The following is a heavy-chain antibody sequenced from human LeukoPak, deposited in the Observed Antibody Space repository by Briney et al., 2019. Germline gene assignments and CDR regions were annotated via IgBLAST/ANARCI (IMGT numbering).Heavy chain of an antibody. D-gene: IGHD1-26*01. CDR3: ARVRSGGSSGRDAFDI. V-gene: IGHV4-31*03. CDR2: IYYSGST. Sequence: KTSETLSLTCTVSGGSISSGGYYWSWSRQHPGKGLEWIVYIYYSGSTYYNPSLKSRVTISVDTSKNQFSLKLSSVTAADTAVYYCARVRSGGSSGRDAFDIWGQGTMVTVSS. CDR1: GGSISSGGYY. J-gene: IGHJ3*02.